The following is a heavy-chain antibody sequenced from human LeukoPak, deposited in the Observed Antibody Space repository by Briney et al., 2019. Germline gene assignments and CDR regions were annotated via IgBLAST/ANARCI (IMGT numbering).Heavy chain of an antibody. Sequence: SETLSLTCTVSGGSISSSSYYWGWIRQPPGKGLEWIGSIYYSGSTYYNPSLKSRVTISVDISKNQFSLKVSPVTAADTAVYYCASGDYDYFDYWGQGTLVTVSS. CDR2: IYYSGST. V-gene: IGHV4-39*07. J-gene: IGHJ4*02. CDR3: ASGDYDYFDY. CDR1: GGSISSSSYY. D-gene: IGHD4-17*01.